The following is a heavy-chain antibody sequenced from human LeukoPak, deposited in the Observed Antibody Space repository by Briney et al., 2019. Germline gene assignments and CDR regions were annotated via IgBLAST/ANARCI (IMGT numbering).Heavy chain of an antibody. CDR3: ARKTAGAHYFDY. V-gene: IGHV4-38-2*02. Sequence: SETLSLTCTVSGYSISSGYYWGWIRQPPGKGLEWIGSIYHSGSTYYNPSLKSRVTISVDTSKNQFSLKLSSVTAADTAVYYCARKTAGAHYFDYWGQGTLVTVSS. J-gene: IGHJ4*02. CDR1: GYSISSGYY. D-gene: IGHD6-13*01. CDR2: IYHSGST.